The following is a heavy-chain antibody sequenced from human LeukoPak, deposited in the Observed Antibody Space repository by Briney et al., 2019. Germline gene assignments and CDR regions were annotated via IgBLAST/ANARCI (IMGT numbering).Heavy chain of an antibody. Sequence: SPKDSCKASGGTVSSYAISCVRQGPGQGLEWMGEIIPIFGTANYAQKFQGRVTITADESTSTAYMELSSLRSEDTAVYYCASESTPVPAATASGYYGMDVWGKGTTVTVSS. CDR1: GGTVSSYA. J-gene: IGHJ6*04. V-gene: IGHV1-69*01. CDR2: IIPIFGTA. CDR3: ASESTPVPAATASGYYGMDV. D-gene: IGHD2-2*01.